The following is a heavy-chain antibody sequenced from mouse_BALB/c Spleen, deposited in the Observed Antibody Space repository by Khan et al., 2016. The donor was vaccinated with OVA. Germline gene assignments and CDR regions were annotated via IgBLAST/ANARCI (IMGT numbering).Heavy chain of an antibody. CDR3: TRRRGSYGDY. D-gene: IGHD1-1*02. Sequence: LQQSGSELVRPGASVKLSCKASGYTFTSYWMHWVKQRPGQGLEWIGNIYPGSGSTNYDEKFKSKATLTVDTSSNTAYMQLSSLTSEDSAVYYCTRRRGSYGDYWGQGTSVTVSS. V-gene: IGHV1S22*01. CDR2: IYPGSGST. CDR1: GYTFTSYW. J-gene: IGHJ4*01.